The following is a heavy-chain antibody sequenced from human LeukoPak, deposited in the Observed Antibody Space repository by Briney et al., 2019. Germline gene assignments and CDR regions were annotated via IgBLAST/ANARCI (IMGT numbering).Heavy chain of an antibody. V-gene: IGHV3-21*01. D-gene: IGHD1-26*01. CDR3: ARDLTWGTVVGPTVFDC. CDR1: GFTFSSYS. J-gene: IGHJ4*02. Sequence: PGGSLRLSCSASGFTFSSYSMYWVRQAPGKGLEWVSGISSSSSSTYFADSVRGRFTISRDNAKNSLYLQMNSLRAEDTAVYYCARDLTWGTVVGPTVFDCWGQGALVVVSS. CDR2: ISSSSSST.